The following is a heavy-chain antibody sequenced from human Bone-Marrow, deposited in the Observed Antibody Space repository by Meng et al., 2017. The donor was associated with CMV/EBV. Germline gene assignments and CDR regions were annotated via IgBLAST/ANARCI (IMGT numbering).Heavy chain of an antibody. CDR2: ISGYTGNI. CDR3: ARDVLGLGNPPLGFDP. Sequence: ASVKVSCKASGYTFTSFGISWVRQAPGQGLEWMGWISGYTGNISYAQKFQGRVTITTDTSTSTAYMDLRSLTYDDTAVYYCARDVLGLGNPPLGFDPWGQGTLVTVSS. D-gene: IGHD4-23*01. V-gene: IGHV1-18*01. CDR1: GYTFTSFG. J-gene: IGHJ5*02.